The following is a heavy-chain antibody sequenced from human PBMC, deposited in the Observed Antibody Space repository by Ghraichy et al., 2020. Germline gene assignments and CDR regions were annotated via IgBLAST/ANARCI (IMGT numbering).Heavy chain of an antibody. CDR3: AREPYSSSSRAFDI. J-gene: IGHJ3*02. D-gene: IGHD6-6*01. Sequence: GGSLRLSCAASGFTFSSYSMNWVRQAPGKGLEWVSYISSSSSTIYYADSVKGRFTISRDNAKNSLYLQMNSLRAEDTAVYYCAREPYSSSSRAFDIWGQGTMVTVSS. CDR1: GFTFSSYS. CDR2: ISSSSSTI. V-gene: IGHV3-48*01.